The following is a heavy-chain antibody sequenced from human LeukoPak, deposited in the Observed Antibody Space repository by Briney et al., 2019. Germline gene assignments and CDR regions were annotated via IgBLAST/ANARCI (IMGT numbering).Heavy chain of an antibody. D-gene: IGHD3-22*01. CDR1: GGPISSYY. J-gene: IGHJ3*02. V-gene: IGHV4-59*01. Sequence: SSETLSLTCTVSGGPISSYYWSWIRQPPGKGLEWIGYIYYSGSTNYNPSLKSRVTISLDTSKNQFSLKLSSVTAADTAVYYCARDCESSGSFCVFDIWGQGTMVTVSS. CDR3: ARDCESSGSFCVFDI. CDR2: IYYSGST.